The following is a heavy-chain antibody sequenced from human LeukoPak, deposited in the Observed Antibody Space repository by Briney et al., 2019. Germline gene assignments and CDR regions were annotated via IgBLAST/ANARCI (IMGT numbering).Heavy chain of an antibody. CDR3: ASSSAAHTRADY. Sequence: QPGGSLRLSCAASGFPFSSHWLSWFRQSPGKGLEWVAHINQDGSEKYYVDSVKGRFTISRDNARNSLYLQMNSLRAEDTAVYYCASSSAAHTRADYWGQGTLVTVSS. CDR2: INQDGSEK. J-gene: IGHJ4*02. CDR1: GFPFSSHW. V-gene: IGHV3-7*01. D-gene: IGHD2-2*01.